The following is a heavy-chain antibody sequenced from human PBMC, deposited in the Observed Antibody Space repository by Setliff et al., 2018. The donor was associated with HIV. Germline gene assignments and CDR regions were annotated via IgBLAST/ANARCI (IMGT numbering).Heavy chain of an antibody. CDR3: AVGPHGDYELGWFDL. J-gene: IGHJ5*02. V-gene: IGHV1-69*05. CDR1: GGTVSSYA. CDR2: IIPIFGPA. D-gene: IGHD4-17*01. Sequence: SVKVSCKASGGTVSSYAINWVRQAPGQGLEWMGGIIPIFGPANYAQKFQDRVTITTDESTSTAYMELSSLKSEDTAVYYCAVGPHGDYELGWFDLWGQGTLVTVSS.